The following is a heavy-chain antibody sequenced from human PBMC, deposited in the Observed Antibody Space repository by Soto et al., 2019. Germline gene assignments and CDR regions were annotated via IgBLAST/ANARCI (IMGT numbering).Heavy chain of an antibody. V-gene: IGHV1-3*01. CDR3: ARVSGWYYFDY. Sequence: QVQLVQSGAEVKKPGASVKVSCKASGYTFTSYAMHWVRQAPGQRLEWMGWINAGNGNTKYSQKFQGRITITRDTSASTAYMELSSLRSEDTAVYYCARVSGWYYFDYWGQGTLVTVAS. D-gene: IGHD6-19*01. CDR2: INAGNGNT. CDR1: GYTFTSYA. J-gene: IGHJ4*02.